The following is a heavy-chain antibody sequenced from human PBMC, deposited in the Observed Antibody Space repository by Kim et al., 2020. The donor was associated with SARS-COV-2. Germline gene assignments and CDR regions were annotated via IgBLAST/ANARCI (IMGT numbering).Heavy chain of an antibody. D-gene: IGHD3-3*01. V-gene: IGHV7-4-1*02. Sequence: YDQGFTGRFVFSLDTSVSTAYLQISSLKAEDTAVYFCARDRLGVGDPFDFWGQGTPVTVSS. CDR3: ARDRLGVGDPFDF. J-gene: IGHJ4*02.